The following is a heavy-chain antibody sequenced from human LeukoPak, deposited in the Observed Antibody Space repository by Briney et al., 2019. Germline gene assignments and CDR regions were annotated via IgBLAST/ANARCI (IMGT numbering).Heavy chain of an antibody. J-gene: IGHJ6*03. CDR1: GGSIRTSAFY. D-gene: IGHD2/OR15-2a*01. CDR2: IYDSGNE. V-gene: IGHV4-39*01. Sequence: PSETLSLTCTVSGGSIRTSAFYWGWIRQPPGKGLEWIRSIYDSGNEFYNPSLKSRVTISADTSKNQFSLKLNSVTAADTAMYYCARQISDYYYYYMDVWGEGITVTVSS. CDR3: ARQISDYYYYYMDV.